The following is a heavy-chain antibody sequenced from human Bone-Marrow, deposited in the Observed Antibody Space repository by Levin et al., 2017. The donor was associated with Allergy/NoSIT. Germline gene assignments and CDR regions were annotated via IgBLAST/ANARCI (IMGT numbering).Heavy chain of an antibody. V-gene: IGHV3-21*01. Sequence: LSLTCAASGFTFSSYSMNWVRQAPGKGLEWVSSISSSSSYIYYADSVKGRFTISRDNAKNSLYLQMNSLRAEDTAVYYCARLRLLFLGLNDAFDIWGQGTMVTVSS. CDR2: ISSSSSYI. D-gene: IGHD3/OR15-3a*01. CDR1: GFTFSSYS. CDR3: ARLRLLFLGLNDAFDI. J-gene: IGHJ3*02.